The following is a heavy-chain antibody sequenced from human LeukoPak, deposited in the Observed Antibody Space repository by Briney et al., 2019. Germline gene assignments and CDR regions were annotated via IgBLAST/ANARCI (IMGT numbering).Heavy chain of an antibody. Sequence: SETLSLTCTVPGGSISNYYWIWIRQPPGKGLEWVGHISYSGSTKYNPSLQSRVTISIDTSKNQFSLNLSSVTAADTAVYYCARRVIMGTTGGPDTWLDPWGQGTLVSVSS. CDR1: GGSISNYY. V-gene: IGHV4-59*08. J-gene: IGHJ5*02. CDR3: ARRVIMGTTGGPDTWLDP. CDR2: ISYSGST. D-gene: IGHD1-1*01.